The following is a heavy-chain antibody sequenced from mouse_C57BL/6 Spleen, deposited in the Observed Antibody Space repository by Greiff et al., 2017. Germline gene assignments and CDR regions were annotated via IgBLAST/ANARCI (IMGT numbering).Heavy chain of an antibody. CDR2: ISDGGSYT. V-gene: IGHV5-4*01. J-gene: IGHJ1*03. D-gene: IGHD2-5*01. CDR1: GFTFSSYA. Sequence: DVKLVESGGGLVKPGGSLKLSCAASGFTFSSYAMSWVRQTPEKRLEWVATISDGGSYTYYPDNVKGRVTISRDNAKNNLYLQMSHLKSEDTAMYYCARDGDSNWYFDVWGTGTTVTVSS. CDR3: ARDGDSNWYFDV.